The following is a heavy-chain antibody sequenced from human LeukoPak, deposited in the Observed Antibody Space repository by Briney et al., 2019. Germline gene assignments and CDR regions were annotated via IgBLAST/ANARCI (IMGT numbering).Heavy chain of an antibody. D-gene: IGHD3-22*01. CDR2: INSDGIST. V-gene: IGHV3-74*01. CDR1: RVTFSRYW. Sequence: PGGSLRLSCAASRVTFSRYWMLCVRQAPGKGLVWVSRINSDGISTSYADSVKGRFTISRDNAKNTLYLQMNSLRAEDTAVYYCARDGNYYDSSGPADYWGQGTLVTVSS. J-gene: IGHJ4*02. CDR3: ARDGNYYDSSGPADY.